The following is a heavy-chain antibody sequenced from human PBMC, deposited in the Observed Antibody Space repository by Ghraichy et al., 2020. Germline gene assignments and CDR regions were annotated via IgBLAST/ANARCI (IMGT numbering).Heavy chain of an antibody. D-gene: IGHD2-2*02. CDR1: GGSFSGYY. J-gene: IGHJ4*02. CDR3: ARDLHTDNEYYFDY. Sequence: SETLSLTCAVYGGSFSGYYWSWIRQPPGKGLEWIGEINHSGSTNYNPSLKSRVTISVDTSKNQFSLKLSSVTAADTAVYYCARDLHTDNEYYFDYWGQGTLVTVSS. CDR2: INHSGST. V-gene: IGHV4-34*01.